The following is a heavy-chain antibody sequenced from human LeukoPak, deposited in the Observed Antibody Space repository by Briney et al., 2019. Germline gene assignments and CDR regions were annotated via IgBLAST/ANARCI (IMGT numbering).Heavy chain of an antibody. CDR1: GFTFSSYW. CDR2: IKQDGSEK. D-gene: IGHD1-26*01. CDR3: ARDTSPTYYYGMDV. Sequence: GRSLRLSCAASGFTFSSYWMSWVRQAPGKGLEWVANIKQDGSEKYYVDSVKGRFTISRDNAKNSLYLQMNSLRAEDTAVYYCARDTSPTYYYGMDVWGQGTTVTVSS. V-gene: IGHV3-7*01. J-gene: IGHJ6*02.